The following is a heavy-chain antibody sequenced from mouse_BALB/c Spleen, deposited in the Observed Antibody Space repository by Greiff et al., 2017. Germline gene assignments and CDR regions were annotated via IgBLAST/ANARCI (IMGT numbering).Heavy chain of an antibody. D-gene: IGHD1-1*01. Sequence: VMLVESGAELMKPGASVKISCKATGYTFSSYWIEWVKQRPGHGLEWIGEILPGSGSTNYNEKFKGKATFTADTSSNTAYMQLSSLTSEDSAVYYCARKGLYYGSSPYYAMDYWGQGTSVTVSS. CDR3: ARKGLYYGSSPYYAMDY. V-gene: IGHV1-9*01. CDR2: ILPGSGST. CDR1: GYTFSSYW. J-gene: IGHJ4*01.